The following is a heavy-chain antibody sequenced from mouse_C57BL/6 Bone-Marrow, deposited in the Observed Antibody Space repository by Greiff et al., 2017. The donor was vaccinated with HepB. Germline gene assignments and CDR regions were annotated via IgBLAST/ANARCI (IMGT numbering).Heavy chain of an antibody. CDR1: GYTFTSYW. V-gene: IGHV1-59*01. CDR3: ERGGQRRPILDY. D-gene: IGHD3-2*02. CDR2: IDPSDSYT. J-gene: IGHJ2*01. Sequence: QVQLQQPGAELVRPGTSVKLSCKASGYTFTSYWMHWVTQRPGQGLEWIGVIDPSDSYTNYNQKFKGKATLTVDTSSSTAYMQLSSLTSEDSAVYYCERGGQRRPILDYWGQGNTRTVAS.